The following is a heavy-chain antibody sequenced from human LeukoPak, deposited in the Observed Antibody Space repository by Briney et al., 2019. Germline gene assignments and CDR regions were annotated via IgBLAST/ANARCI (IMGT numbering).Heavy chain of an antibody. CDR2: IWSDGSYR. CDR1: GFIFSNSG. Sequence: GGSLRLSCTASGFIFSNSGMHWVRQAPGKGLEWVAVIWSDGSYRYYADSVKGRFTISRENSKNTLYLQMNSLSAEDTAVYYCARDSYYDFWSGRQPPDYWGQGTLVTVSS. J-gene: IGHJ4*02. V-gene: IGHV3-33*01. D-gene: IGHD3-3*01. CDR3: ARDSYYDFWSGRQPPDY.